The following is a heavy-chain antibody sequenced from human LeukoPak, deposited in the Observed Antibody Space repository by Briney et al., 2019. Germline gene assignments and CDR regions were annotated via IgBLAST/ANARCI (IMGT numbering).Heavy chain of an antibody. CDR3: ASFSAGSQDFDY. CDR2: IYTSGSN. V-gene: IGHV4-4*07. D-gene: IGHD6-19*01. Sequence: PSQTLSLTCTVSGGSISSYYWSWIRQPAGKGLEWIGRIYTSGSNNYNPSLKSRVTMSVDTSKNQFSLKLSSVTAADTAVYYCASFSAGSQDFDYWGQGTLVTVSS. CDR1: GGSISSYY. J-gene: IGHJ4*02.